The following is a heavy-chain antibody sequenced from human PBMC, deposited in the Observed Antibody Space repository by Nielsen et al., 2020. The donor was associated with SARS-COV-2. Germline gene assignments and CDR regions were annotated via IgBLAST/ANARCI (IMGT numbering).Heavy chain of an antibody. V-gene: IGHV3-15*01. D-gene: IGHD3-3*01. CDR2: IKSKTDGGTT. Sequence: GGSLRLSCAASGFTFSNAWMSWVRQAPGKGLEWVGRIKSKTDGGTTDYAAPVKGRFTISRDDSKNTLYLQMNSLKTEDTAVYYCTTEPSYFERYYYYMDVWGKGTTVTVSS. CDR1: GFTFSNAW. J-gene: IGHJ6*03. CDR3: TTEPSYFERYYYYMDV.